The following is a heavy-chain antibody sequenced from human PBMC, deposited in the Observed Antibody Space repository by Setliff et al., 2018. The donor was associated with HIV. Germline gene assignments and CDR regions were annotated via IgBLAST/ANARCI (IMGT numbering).Heavy chain of an antibody. J-gene: IGHJ4*02. CDR2: IKSKTDGGTT. D-gene: IGHD3-10*01. V-gene: IGHV3-15*01. CDR1: GSTFSNAW. Sequence: PGGSLRLSCAASGSTFSNAWMNWVRQAPGKGPEWVGRIKSKTDGGTTDYAAPVKGRFTISRDDSKNTLYLQMNSLKSEDTAVYYCTTTLSLWFGAPFDYWGQGTLVTVSS. CDR3: TTTLSLWFGAPFDY.